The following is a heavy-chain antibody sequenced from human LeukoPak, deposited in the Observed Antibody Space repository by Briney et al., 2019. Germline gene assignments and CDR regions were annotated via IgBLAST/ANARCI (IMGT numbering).Heavy chain of an antibody. V-gene: IGHV4-4*07. Sequence: PSETLSLTCTVSGGSISSYYWSWIRQPAGKGLDWIGRIYTSGSTNYNPSLKSRVTMSVDTSKNQFSLKLSSVTAADTAVYYCARWGYCSGGSCYNWFDPWGQGTLVTVSS. D-gene: IGHD2-15*01. CDR2: IYTSGST. J-gene: IGHJ5*02. CDR3: ARWGYCSGGSCYNWFDP. CDR1: GGSISSYY.